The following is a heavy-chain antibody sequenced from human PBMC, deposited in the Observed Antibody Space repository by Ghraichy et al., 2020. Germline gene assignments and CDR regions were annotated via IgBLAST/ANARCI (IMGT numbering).Heavy chain of an antibody. J-gene: IGHJ6*02. CDR2: IYSGGST. D-gene: IGHD3-3*01. Sequence: GSLRLSCAASGFTVSSNYMSWVRQAPGKGLEWVSVIYSGGSTYYADSVKGRFTISRDNSKNTLYLQMNSLRAEDTAVYYCARDSTSTIFGGDVWGQGTTVTVSS. CDR3: ARDSTSTIFGGDV. CDR1: GFTVSSNY. V-gene: IGHV3-66*01.